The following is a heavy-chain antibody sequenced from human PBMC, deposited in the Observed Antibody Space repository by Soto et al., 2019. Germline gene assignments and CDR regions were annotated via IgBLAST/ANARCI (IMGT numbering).Heavy chain of an antibody. CDR1: GASISSRDYY. Sequence: SETLSLTCSVSGASISSRDYYWGWIRQTPGKGLEWIGNIDYNGVTYYNPSLKSRVTVSKDTSKNQFSLKVASVAAADTAIYYCGRVMIGTSRHTDSDYWGQGTQVTVSS. D-gene: IGHD2-2*01. CDR2: IDYNGVT. J-gene: IGHJ4*02. V-gene: IGHV4-39*01. CDR3: GRVMIGTSRHTDSDY.